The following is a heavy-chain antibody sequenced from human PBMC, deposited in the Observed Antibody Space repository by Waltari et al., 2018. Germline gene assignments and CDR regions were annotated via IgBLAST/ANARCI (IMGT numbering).Heavy chain of an antibody. CDR3: ARMIDYGDYFDY. D-gene: IGHD4-17*01. CDR1: GGSISSGSYY. J-gene: IGHJ4*02. CDR2: IYTSGST. V-gene: IGHV4-61*02. Sequence: QVQLQESGPGLVKPSQTLSLTCTVSGGSISSGSYYWSWIRQPAGKGLEWIGRIYTSGSTNYNPSLKSRVTISVDTSKNQFSLKLSSVTAADTAVYYCARMIDYGDYFDYWGQGTLVTVSS.